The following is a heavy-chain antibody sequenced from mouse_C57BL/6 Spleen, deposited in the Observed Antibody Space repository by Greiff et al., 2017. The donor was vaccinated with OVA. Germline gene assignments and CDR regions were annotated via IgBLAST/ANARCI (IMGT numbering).Heavy chain of an antibody. Sequence: EVQLVESGGGLVKPGGSLKLSRAASGFTFSSYAMSWVRQTPEKRLEWVATISDGGSYTYYPDNVKGRFTISRDNAKNNQYLQMSHLKSEDTAMYYCASSYYYGSSFDYWGQGTTLTVSS. CDR2: ISDGGSYT. D-gene: IGHD1-1*01. J-gene: IGHJ2*01. CDR3: ASSYYYGSSFDY. CDR1: GFTFSSYA. V-gene: IGHV5-4*01.